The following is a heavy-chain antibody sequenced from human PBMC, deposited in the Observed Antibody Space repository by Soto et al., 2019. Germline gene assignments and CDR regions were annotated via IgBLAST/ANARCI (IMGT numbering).Heavy chain of an antibody. CDR1: GGTFSSYA. CDR3: ATDGYCSRRERAFDI. CDR2: IIPIFGTA. J-gene: IGHJ3*02. D-gene: IGHD6-13*01. Sequence: VKVSCXASGGTFSSYAISWVRQAPGQGLEWMGGIIPIFGTANYAQKFQGRVTITADESTSTAYMELSSLRSEDTAVYYCATDGYCSRRERAFDIWGQGTMVTVS. V-gene: IGHV1-69*01.